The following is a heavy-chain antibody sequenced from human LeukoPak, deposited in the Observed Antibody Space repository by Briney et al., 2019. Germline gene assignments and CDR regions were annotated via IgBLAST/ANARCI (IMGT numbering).Heavy chain of an antibody. J-gene: IGHJ4*02. CDR1: GYPFTDYY. V-gene: IGHV1-2*02. D-gene: IGHD3-16*01. Sequence: ASVKVSCKSSGYPFTDYYIHWVRQAPGRGLEYMGWINPNSGGTNYAQKFEGRVTMTRDTSINTAYMELSRLRSDDTAVYFCAREMINDLSFDYWGQGTLVTVSS. CDR2: INPNSGGT. CDR3: AREMINDLSFDY.